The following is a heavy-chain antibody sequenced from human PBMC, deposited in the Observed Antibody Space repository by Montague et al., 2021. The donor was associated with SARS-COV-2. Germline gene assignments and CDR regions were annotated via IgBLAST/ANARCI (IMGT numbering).Heavy chain of an antibody. J-gene: IGHJ4*02. CDR1: GDSVSSNNAA. V-gene: IGHV6-1*01. Sequence: CAISGDSVSSNNAAWSWIRQSPSRGLEWLGRTYYRSKWYSDYAPSVRGRLTVNPDASKNEFTLELNYVTPEDTAVYYCVRYSSWFYFDFWGQGTLVTVSS. CDR2: TYYRSKWYS. D-gene: IGHD6-13*01. CDR3: VRYSSWFYFDF.